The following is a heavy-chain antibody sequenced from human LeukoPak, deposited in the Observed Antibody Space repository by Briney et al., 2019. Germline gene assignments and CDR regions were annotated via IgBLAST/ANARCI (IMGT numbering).Heavy chain of an antibody. J-gene: IGHJ6*03. CDR1: GGSISSSSYY. D-gene: IGHD3-9*01. CDR2: IYYSGST. CDR3: ARHQYYDLFADFYYYMDV. Sequence: ETLSLTCTVSGGSISSSSYYWGWIRQPPGKGLEWIGSIYYSGSTYYNPSLKSRVTISVDTSKNQFSLKLSSVTAADTAVYYCARHQYYDLFADFYYYMDVWGKGTTVTISS. V-gene: IGHV4-39*01.